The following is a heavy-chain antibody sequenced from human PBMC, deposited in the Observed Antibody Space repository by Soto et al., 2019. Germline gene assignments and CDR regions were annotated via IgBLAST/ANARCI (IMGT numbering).Heavy chain of an antibody. CDR3: TRPGAMVRRVEVYYYYGMDV. CDR1: GFTFSGSA. V-gene: IGHV3-73*02. D-gene: IGHD3-10*01. Sequence: EVQLVESGGGLVQPGGSLKLSCAASGFTFSGSAMHWVRQASGKGLEWVGRIRSKANSYATAYAASVKGRFTISRDDSKNTAYLQMNSLKTEDTAVYYCTRPGAMVRRVEVYYYYGMDVWGQGTTVTVSS. CDR2: IRSKANSYAT. J-gene: IGHJ6*02.